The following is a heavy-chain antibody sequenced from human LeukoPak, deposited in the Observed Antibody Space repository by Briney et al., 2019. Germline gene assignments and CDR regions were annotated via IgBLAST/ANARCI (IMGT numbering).Heavy chain of an antibody. CDR1: GFTFSSYA. D-gene: IGHD3-22*01. V-gene: IGHV3-23*01. CDR2: ISGSGGST. CDR3: AKNYYDSSGYYYFDY. J-gene: IGHJ4*02. Sequence: PGGSLRLSCAASGFTFSSYAMSWVRQAPGKGLEWVSAISGSGGSTYYADSVKGRFTISRDNSKNTLYLQMNCLRAEDTAVYYCAKNYYDSSGYYYFDYWGQGTLVTVSS.